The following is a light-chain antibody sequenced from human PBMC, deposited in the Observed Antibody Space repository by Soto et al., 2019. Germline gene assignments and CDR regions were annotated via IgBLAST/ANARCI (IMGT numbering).Light chain of an antibody. CDR3: QQHNNWPPWT. J-gene: IGKJ1*01. CDR2: GAS. CDR1: QSVSSSY. Sequence: EIVLTQSPGTLSLSPGERATLSCRASQSVSSSYLAWYQQKPGQSPRLLIYGASSRATGIPDRFSGSWSGTDFTLTISRLEPEDFAVYYCQQHNNWPPWTFGQGTKVDIK. V-gene: IGKV3-20*01.